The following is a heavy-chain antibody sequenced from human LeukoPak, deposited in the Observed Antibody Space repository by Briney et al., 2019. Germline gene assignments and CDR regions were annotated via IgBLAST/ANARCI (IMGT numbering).Heavy chain of an antibody. Sequence: GASVKVSCKASGYTFTSYAMHWVRQAPGQGLEWMGWINAGNGNTKYSQKFQGRVTITRDTSASTAYMELSSLRSEDTAVYYCARFSPFAGWFDPWGQGTLVTVSS. CDR3: ARFSPFAGWFDP. CDR1: GYTFTSYA. CDR2: INAGNGNT. J-gene: IGHJ5*02. V-gene: IGHV1-3*01.